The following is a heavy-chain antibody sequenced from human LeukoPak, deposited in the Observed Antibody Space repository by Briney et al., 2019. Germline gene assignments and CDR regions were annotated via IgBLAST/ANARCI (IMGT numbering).Heavy chain of an antibody. CDR1: GFTFSSYG. V-gene: IGHV3-33*01. D-gene: IGHD4-23*01. CDR2: IWYDGSNK. J-gene: IGHJ6*03. CDR3: ARDQQNYGGNSNYMDV. Sequence: PGRSLRLSCAASGFTFSSYGMHWVRQAPGKGLEWVAVIWYDGSNKYYADSVKGRFTISRDNSKNTLYLQMNSLRAEDTVVYYCARDQQNYGGNSNYMDVWGKGTTVTVSS.